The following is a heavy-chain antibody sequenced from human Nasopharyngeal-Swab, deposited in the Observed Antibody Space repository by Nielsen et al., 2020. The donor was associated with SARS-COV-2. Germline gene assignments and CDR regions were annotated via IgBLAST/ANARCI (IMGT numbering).Heavy chain of an antibody. Sequence: SRDGSGLPFSRYWLSRVRQAPGKGLEWVANIKQDGSEKYYVDSVKGRFSISRDNAKNSLYLQMNSLRAEDTAVYYCARLESSSWYWSYWGQGTLVTVSS. CDR2: IKQDGSEK. D-gene: IGHD6-13*01. J-gene: IGHJ4*02. CDR3: ARLESSSWYWSY. CDR1: GLPFSRYW. V-gene: IGHV3-7*01.